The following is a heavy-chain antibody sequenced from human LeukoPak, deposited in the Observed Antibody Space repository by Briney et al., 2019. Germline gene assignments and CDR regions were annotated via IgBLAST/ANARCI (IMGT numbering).Heavy chain of an antibody. D-gene: IGHD3-3*01. CDR1: GYTFTSYD. CDR3: ARGRTEWPNLNWFDP. V-gene: IGHV1-8*01. Sequence: GASVKVSCKASGYTFTSYDINWVRQATGQGLEWMGWMNPNSGNTGYAQKFQGRVTMTRNTSISTAYMELSSLRSEDTAAYYCARGRTEWPNLNWFDPWGQGTLVTVSS. J-gene: IGHJ5*02. CDR2: MNPNSGNT.